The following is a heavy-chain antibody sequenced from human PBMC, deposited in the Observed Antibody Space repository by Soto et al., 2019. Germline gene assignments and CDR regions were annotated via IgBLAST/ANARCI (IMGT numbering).Heavy chain of an antibody. CDR3: ARGDFSVAGRWDV. CDR1: AYSISSGHY. J-gene: IGHJ6*02. Sequence: SETLSLTCAVSAYSISSGHYWGWIRQPPGKGLDWIGSIYHSGDTYYNPSLKRRVTISVDTSKNQFSLKLNSVTAADTAVYYCARGDFSVAGRWDVWGQGTTVT. D-gene: IGHD6-19*01. CDR2: IYHSGDT. V-gene: IGHV4-38-2*01.